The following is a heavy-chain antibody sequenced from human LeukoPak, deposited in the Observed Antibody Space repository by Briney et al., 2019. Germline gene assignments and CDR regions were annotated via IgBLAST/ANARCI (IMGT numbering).Heavy chain of an antibody. J-gene: IGHJ4*02. CDR2: IHPGTGNP. CDR3: ASYASGYNWLKV. CDR1: GHTFTEYY. V-gene: IGHV1-2*02. Sequence: ASVEVSCKSSGHTFTEYYVHWVRQAPGLGLEWLGWIHPGTGNPNYAQKFQGRVTISRDTSINTAYMELIRLKSDDTAVYYCASYASGYNWLKVWGQGTLVTVSS. D-gene: IGHD1-1*01.